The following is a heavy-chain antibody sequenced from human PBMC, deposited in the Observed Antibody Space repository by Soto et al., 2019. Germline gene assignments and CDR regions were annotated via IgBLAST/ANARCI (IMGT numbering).Heavy chain of an antibody. CDR2: ISGSGGST. J-gene: IGHJ1*01. D-gene: IGHD3-22*01. CDR1: GFTFSSYA. CDR3: AGYYDSSGYYPGYFQH. Sequence: GGSLRLSCAASGFTFSSYAMSWVRQAPGKGLEWVSAISGSGGSTYYADSVKGRFTISRDNAKNSLYLQMNSLRAEDTAVYYCAGYYDSSGYYPGYFQHWGQGTLVTVSS. V-gene: IGHV3-23*01.